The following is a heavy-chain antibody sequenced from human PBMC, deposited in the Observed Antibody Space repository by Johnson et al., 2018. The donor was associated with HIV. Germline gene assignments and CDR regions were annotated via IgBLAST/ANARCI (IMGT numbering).Heavy chain of an antibody. CDR2: INWNGGST. CDR1: GFTFDDYG. Sequence: VQLVESGGGVVQPGRSLRLSCAASGFTFDDYGMSWVRQAPGKGLEWVSGINWNGGSTGYADSVKGRFTISRDNAQNSLYLHMNSLRAEDTALYYCARYSYYYDSSGAFDIWGQGTMVTVSS. D-gene: IGHD3-22*01. V-gene: IGHV3-20*04. CDR3: ARYSYYYDSSGAFDI. J-gene: IGHJ3*02.